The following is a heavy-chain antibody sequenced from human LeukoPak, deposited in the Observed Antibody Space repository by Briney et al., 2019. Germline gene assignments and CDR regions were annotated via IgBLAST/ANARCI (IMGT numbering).Heavy chain of an antibody. Sequence: PSETLSLTRTVSVGSLSSHYWSWIGQPPGKGLEGMGDIYYSESTNYKPSLQSRVTISVDPSKNQFSLELGSVPPAGTAVCCFVREAVANHYGMDVWGQGTTVTVSS. D-gene: IGHD2-15*01. V-gene: IGHV4-59*11. CDR3: VREAVANHYGMDV. J-gene: IGHJ6*02. CDR1: VGSLSSHY. CDR2: IYYSEST.